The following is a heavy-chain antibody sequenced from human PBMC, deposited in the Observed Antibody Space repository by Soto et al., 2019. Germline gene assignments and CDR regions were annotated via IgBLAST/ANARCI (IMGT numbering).Heavy chain of an antibody. Sequence: ASVKVSCKASGYTFTSYAMHWVRQAPGQRLEWMGWINAGNGNTKYSQKFQGRVTITRDTSASTAYMELSSLRSEDTAVYYCARGTNTVTIVGYYYYGMDVWGQGTTVNVSS. J-gene: IGHJ6*02. V-gene: IGHV1-3*01. D-gene: IGHD4-17*01. CDR1: GYTFTSYA. CDR3: ARGTNTVTIVGYYYYGMDV. CDR2: INAGNGNT.